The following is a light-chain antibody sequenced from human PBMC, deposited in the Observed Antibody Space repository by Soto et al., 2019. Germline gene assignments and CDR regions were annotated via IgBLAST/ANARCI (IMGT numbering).Light chain of an antibody. V-gene: IGKV3-15*01. CDR1: QSISTK. CDR3: QQYNNWPPWT. Sequence: IVMTQSPATLSVTPGGRATLSCRASQSISTKLAWYQQKPGQAPRLLIYVAYTRATGIPARFSGSGSGTEFTLTISSLQSEDFAVYYCQQYNNWPPWTFGQGTKVDI. J-gene: IGKJ1*01. CDR2: VAY.